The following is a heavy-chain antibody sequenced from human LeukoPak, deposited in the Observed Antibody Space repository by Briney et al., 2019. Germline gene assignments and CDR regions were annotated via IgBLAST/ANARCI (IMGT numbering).Heavy chain of an antibody. Sequence: GGSLRLSCAASGFTFGTYAMTWVRQAPGEGLEWVSAISGSGGSTYYADSVKGRFTISRDNSKNTLFLQMNSLRPDDTAVYYCAKGGDYSTSSELDFWGQGTLVTVSS. V-gene: IGHV3-23*01. CDR1: GFTFGTYA. CDR3: AKGGDYSTSSELDF. D-gene: IGHD6-6*01. CDR2: ISGSGGST. J-gene: IGHJ4*02.